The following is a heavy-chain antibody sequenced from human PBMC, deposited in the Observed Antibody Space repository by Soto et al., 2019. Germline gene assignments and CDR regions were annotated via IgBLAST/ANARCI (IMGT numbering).Heavy chain of an antibody. CDR2: IYYSGST. V-gene: IGHV4-31*03. CDR3: ARGGIVVVVAARDAFDI. Sequence: QVQLQESGPGLVKPSQTLSLTCTVSGGSISSGGYYWSWIRQHPGKGLEWIGYIYYSGSTYYNPSLKSRVNISVDTSKNQFCLKLSSVTAADTAVYYCARGGIVVVVAARDAFDIWGQGTMVTVSS. CDR1: GGSISSGGYY. D-gene: IGHD2-15*01. J-gene: IGHJ3*02.